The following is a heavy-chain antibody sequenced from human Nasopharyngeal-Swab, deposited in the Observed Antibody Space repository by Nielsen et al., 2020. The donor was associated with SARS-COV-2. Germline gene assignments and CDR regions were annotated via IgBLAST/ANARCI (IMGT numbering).Heavy chain of an antibody. V-gene: IGHV4-4*02. CDR3: ARETLIVGANWFDP. J-gene: IGHJ5*02. Sequence: WIRQPPGKGLEWIGEIYHSGSTNYNPSLKSRVTISVDTSKNQFSLKLSSVTAADTAVYYCARETLIVGANWFDPWGQGTLVTVSS. D-gene: IGHD1-26*01. CDR2: IYHSGST.